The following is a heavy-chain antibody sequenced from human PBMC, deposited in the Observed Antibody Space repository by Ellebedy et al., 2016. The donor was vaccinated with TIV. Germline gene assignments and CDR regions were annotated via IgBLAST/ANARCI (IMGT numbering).Heavy chain of an antibody. CDR3: ARVQRRITMLRGVFYMDV. Sequence: PGGSLRLSCTASGFTFSQYYMTWIRQAPGKGLECISYLRGGGSTVYDADSVTGRFTMSRDNAKNSVFLQMNSLRADDTAVYFCARVQRRITMLRGVFYMDVWGKGTTVTVSS. V-gene: IGHV3-11*01. D-gene: IGHD3-10*01. J-gene: IGHJ6*03. CDR2: LRGGGSTV. CDR1: GFTFSQYY.